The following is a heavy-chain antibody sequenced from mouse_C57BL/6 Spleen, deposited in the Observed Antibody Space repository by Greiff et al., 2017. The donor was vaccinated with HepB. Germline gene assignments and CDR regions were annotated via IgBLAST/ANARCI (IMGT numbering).Heavy chain of an antibody. Sequence: DVHLVESGGGLVKPGGSLKLSCAASGFTFSDYGMHWVRQAPEKGLEWVAYISSGSSTIYYADTVKGRFTISRDNAKNTLFLQMTSPRSEDTAMYYCARGTTVVATGYYAMDYWGQGTSVTVSS. CDR2: ISSGSSTI. CDR1: GFTFSDYG. V-gene: IGHV5-17*01. J-gene: IGHJ4*01. CDR3: ARGTTVVATGYYAMDY. D-gene: IGHD1-1*01.